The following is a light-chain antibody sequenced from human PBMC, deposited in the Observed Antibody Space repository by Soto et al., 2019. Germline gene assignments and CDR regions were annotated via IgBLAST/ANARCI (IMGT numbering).Light chain of an antibody. J-gene: IGKJ1*01. V-gene: IGKV4-1*01. CDR3: EQYYTSPRT. Sequence: DIVMTQSPDSLAVSLGERATINCKSSQSVLYSSNSKNYLAWYQQKPGQPPNLLIYWASTREFGVPDRFSGSGSGTDFTLTISSLQAEDVAVYYCEQYYTSPRTFDQGTKVEIK. CDR1: QSVLYSSNSKNY. CDR2: WAS.